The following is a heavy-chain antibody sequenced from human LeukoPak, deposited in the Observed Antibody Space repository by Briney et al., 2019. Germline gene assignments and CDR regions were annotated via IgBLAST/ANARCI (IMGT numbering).Heavy chain of an antibody. V-gene: IGHV3-9*03. CDR1: GFTFSNYV. D-gene: IGHD6-13*01. CDR2: ISWNSGSI. J-gene: IGHJ4*02. CDR3: AKAEYSSSYYYFDY. Sequence: GGSLRLSCAASGFTFSNYVMSWVRQAPGKGLEWVSGISWNSGSIGYADSVKGRFTISRDNAKNSLYLQMNSLRAEDMALYYCAKAEYSSSYYYFDYWGQGTLVTVSS.